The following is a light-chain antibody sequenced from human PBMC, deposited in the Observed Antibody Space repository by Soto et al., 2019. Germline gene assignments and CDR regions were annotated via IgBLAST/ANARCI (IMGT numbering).Light chain of an antibody. V-gene: IGKV3-20*01. CDR3: QQXGSSSVT. Sequence: EIVLTQSPGTLSLSPGERATLSCRASQSVSSSYLAWYQQKPGQAPRLLIYGASSRATGIPDRFSGSGSGTDFTLTISRLEPEDFAVYYCQQXGSSSVTFGQGTKVDIK. J-gene: IGKJ1*01. CDR2: GAS. CDR1: QSVSSSY.